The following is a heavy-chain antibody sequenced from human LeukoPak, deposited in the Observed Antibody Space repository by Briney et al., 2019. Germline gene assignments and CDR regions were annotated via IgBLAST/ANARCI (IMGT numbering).Heavy chain of an antibody. J-gene: IGHJ4*02. Sequence: GGSLRLSCAASGFTFRTYAMHWVRQTPGKGLEWVAVTSSDGNNKHYADSVKGRFTISRDNSKNTPYLQMDSLRVEDTAVYYCARDVSLGAADYYFTYWGQGTLVTVSS. D-gene: IGHD6-13*01. V-gene: IGHV3-30-3*01. CDR3: ARDVSLGAADYYFTY. CDR2: TSSDGNNK. CDR1: GFTFRTYA.